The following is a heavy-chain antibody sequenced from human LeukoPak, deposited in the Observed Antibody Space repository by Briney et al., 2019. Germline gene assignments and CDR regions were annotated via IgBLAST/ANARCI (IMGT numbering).Heavy chain of an antibody. CDR2: INSDGSST. CDR1: GFTFSSYW. J-gene: IGHJ4*02. Sequence: GGSLRLSCAASGFTFSSYWMHWVRQAPGKGLVWVSCINSDGSSTSYADSVKGRFTISRDNAKNTLYLQMNSLRAEDTAVYYCARDILTGYRPYWGQGTLVTVSS. V-gene: IGHV3-74*01. CDR3: ARDILTGYRPY. D-gene: IGHD3-9*01.